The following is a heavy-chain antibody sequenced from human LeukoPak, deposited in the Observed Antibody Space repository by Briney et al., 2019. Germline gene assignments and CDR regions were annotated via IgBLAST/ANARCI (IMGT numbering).Heavy chain of an antibody. J-gene: IGHJ3*02. CDR2: INPSGGST. V-gene: IGHV1-46*01. CDR3: ARDRYSYGIPNAFDI. CDR1: GYTLTELS. D-gene: IGHD5-18*01. Sequence: ASVKVSCKVSGYTLTELSMHWVRQAPGQGLEWMGIINPSGGSTSYAQKFQGRVTMTRDMSTSTVYMELSSLRSEDTAVYYYARDRYSYGIPNAFDIWGQGTMVTVSS.